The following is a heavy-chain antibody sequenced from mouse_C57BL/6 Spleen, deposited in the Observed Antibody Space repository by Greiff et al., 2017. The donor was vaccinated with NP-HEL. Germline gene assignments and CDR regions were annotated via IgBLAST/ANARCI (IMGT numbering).Heavy chain of an antibody. CDR1: GFTFSDYG. Sequence: EVNVVESGGGLVKPGGSLKLSCAASGFTFSDYGMHWVRQAPEKGLEWVAYISSGSSTIYYADTVKGRFTISRDNAKNTLFLQMTSLRSEDTAMYYCAIGNVDYYAMDYWGQGTSVTVSS. D-gene: IGHD2-1*01. CDR3: AIGNVDYYAMDY. CDR2: ISSGSSTI. J-gene: IGHJ4*01. V-gene: IGHV5-17*01.